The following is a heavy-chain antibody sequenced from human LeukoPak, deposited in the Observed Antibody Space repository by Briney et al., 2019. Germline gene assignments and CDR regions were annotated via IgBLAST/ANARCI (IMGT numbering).Heavy chain of an antibody. CDR2: ISWNSGSI. V-gene: IGHV3-9*01. CDR3: AKDMFGIAAAVCGG. D-gene: IGHD6-13*01. Sequence: PGGSLRLSCAASGFTFDDYAMHWVRQAPGKGLEWVSGISWNSGSIGYADSVKGRFTISRDNAKNSLYLQMNSLRAEDTALYYCAKDMFGIAAAVCGGWGQGTLVTVSS. CDR1: GFTFDDYA. J-gene: IGHJ4*02.